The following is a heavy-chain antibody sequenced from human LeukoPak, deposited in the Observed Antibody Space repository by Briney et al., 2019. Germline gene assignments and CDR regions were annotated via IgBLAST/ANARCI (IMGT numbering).Heavy chain of an antibody. CDR2: ISGSGGST. D-gene: IGHD1-26*01. V-gene: IGHV3-23*01. Sequence: GGSLRLSCAASGFTFSSYAMSWVRQAPGKGPEWVSVISGSGGSTYYAASVKGRFTISRDNSKNTLYLQMNSLRAEDTAVYYCAKDRIVGTIGRAFDIWGQGTMVTVSS. CDR1: GFTFSSYA. J-gene: IGHJ3*02. CDR3: AKDRIVGTIGRAFDI.